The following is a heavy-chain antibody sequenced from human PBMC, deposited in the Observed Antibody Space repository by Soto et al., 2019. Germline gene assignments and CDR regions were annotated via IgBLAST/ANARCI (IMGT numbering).Heavy chain of an antibody. CDR3: ARRGSGSDYEY. J-gene: IGHJ4*02. V-gene: IGHV3-23*01. CDR1: GFTFSSYA. Sequence: EVPLLESGGGLVQPGGSLRLSCAASGFTFSSYAMSWVRQAPGKGLEWVSAISGSGDSTYYADSVKGRFTTSRDNSKNTLYLQMNSVRAEDTAVYYCARRGSGSDYEYWGQGTLVTVSS. D-gene: IGHD1-26*01. CDR2: ISGSGDST.